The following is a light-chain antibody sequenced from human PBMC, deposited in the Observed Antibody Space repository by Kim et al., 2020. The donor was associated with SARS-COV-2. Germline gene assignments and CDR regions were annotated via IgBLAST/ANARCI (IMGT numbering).Light chain of an antibody. CDR3: QKYNSAPHT. V-gene: IGKV1-27*01. CDR1: QGIRNY. CDR2: AAS. J-gene: IGKJ2*01. Sequence: DIQMTQSPSSLSASVGDRVTITCRASQGIRNYLAWYQQKPGKVPKLLIYAASTLQSGVPSRFSGSGSGTDFTLTISSLQPEDVATYYCQKYNSAPHTFGQGTKLEI.